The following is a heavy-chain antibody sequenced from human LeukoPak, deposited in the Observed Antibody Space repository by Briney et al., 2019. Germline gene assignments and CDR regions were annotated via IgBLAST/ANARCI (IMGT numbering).Heavy chain of an antibody. D-gene: IGHD4-17*01. CDR3: AKNDYGDYATA. Sequence: GGSLRLSCAASGFTFSSHAMSWVRQAPGKGLEWVSAISGSGGSTYYADSVKGRFTISRDNSKNTLYLQMNSLRAEDTAVYYCAKNDYGDYATAWGQGTLVTVSS. V-gene: IGHV3-23*01. CDR1: GFTFSSHA. J-gene: IGHJ5*02. CDR2: ISGSGGST.